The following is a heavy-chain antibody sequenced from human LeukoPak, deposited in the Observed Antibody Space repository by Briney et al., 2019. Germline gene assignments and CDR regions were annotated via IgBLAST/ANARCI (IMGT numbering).Heavy chain of an antibody. CDR2: RYHDGRR. Sequence: SETLSLTCAVSGDSIRSDSWWIWVRQAPGKGLEWIGERYHDGRRTYNPSLKSRVSISLDTSKNQFSLKVSSVTAADTAMYYCASNYYGSGSLDYWGQGNLVTVSS. J-gene: IGHJ4*02. V-gene: IGHV4-4*02. CDR1: GDSIRSDSW. CDR3: ASNYYGSGSLDY. D-gene: IGHD3-10*01.